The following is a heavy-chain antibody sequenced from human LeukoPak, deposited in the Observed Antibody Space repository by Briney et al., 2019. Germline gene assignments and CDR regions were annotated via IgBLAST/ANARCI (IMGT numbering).Heavy chain of an antibody. Sequence: QPGRSLRLSCAASGFTFSSYAMHWVRQAPGKGLEWVAVISYDGSNKYYADSVKGRFTISRDNSKNTLYLQMNSLRAEDTAVYYCARGRIAVAGRVLDYWGQGTLVTVSS. CDR2: ISYDGSNK. D-gene: IGHD6-19*01. CDR1: GFTFSSYA. J-gene: IGHJ4*02. CDR3: ARGRIAVAGRVLDY. V-gene: IGHV3-30-3*01.